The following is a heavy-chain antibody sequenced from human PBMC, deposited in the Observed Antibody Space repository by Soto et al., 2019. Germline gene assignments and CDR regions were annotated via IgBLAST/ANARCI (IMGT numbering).Heavy chain of an antibody. J-gene: IGHJ4*02. CDR2: INHSGST. CDR1: GGSFSGYY. D-gene: IGHD4-17*01. V-gene: IGHV4-34*01. CDR3: ARGGDYGDKD. Sequence: QVQLQQWGAGLLKPSETLSLTCAVYGGSFSGYYWSWIRQPPGKGLEWIGEINHSGSTNDKPSLKSRVNIAVDTSKNQFSLKMSYVTAADKAVYYCARGGDYGDKDWGQGTLVTVSS.